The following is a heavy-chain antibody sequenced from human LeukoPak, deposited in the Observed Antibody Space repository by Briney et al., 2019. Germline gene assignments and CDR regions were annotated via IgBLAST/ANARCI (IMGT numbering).Heavy chain of an antibody. CDR1: GGSISSGGYY. CDR3: ARSVRRMMSLQH. D-gene: IGHD3-16*01. J-gene: IGHJ1*01. V-gene: IGHV4-31*03. Sequence: SETLSLTCTVSGGSISSGGYYWSWIRQHPGKGLEWIGYIYYSGSTYYNPSLKSRVTISVDTSKNQFSLKLSSVTAADTAVYYCARSVRRMMSLQHWGQGTLVTVSS. CDR2: IYYSGST.